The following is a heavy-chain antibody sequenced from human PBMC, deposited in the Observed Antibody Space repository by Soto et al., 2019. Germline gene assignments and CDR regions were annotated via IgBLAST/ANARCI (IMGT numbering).Heavy chain of an antibody. V-gene: IGHV3-13*01. CDR1: GFTFSSYD. Sequence: GGSLRLSCAASGFTFSSYDMHWVRQATGKGLEWVSAIGTAGDTYYPGSVKGRFTISRENAKNSLYLQMNSLRAEDTAVYYCSKAMPTGGAFDIWGQGTMVTVSS. D-gene: IGHD2-15*01. J-gene: IGHJ3*02. CDR3: SKAMPTGGAFDI. CDR2: IGTAGDT.